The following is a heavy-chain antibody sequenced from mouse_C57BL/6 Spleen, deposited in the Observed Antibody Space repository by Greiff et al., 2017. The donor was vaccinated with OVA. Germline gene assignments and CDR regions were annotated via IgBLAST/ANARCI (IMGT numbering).Heavy chain of an antibody. CDR3: KGGLYYSNLY. D-gene: IGHD2-5*01. CDR1: GYTFTDYE. V-gene: IGHV1-15*01. Sequence: QVQLKESGAELVRPGASVTLSCKASGYTFTDYEMHWVKQTPVHGLEWIGAIDPETGGTAYNQKFKGKAILTADKSSSTANMELRSLTSEDSAGYYCKGGLYYSNLYWGQGTTLTVSS. J-gene: IGHJ2*01. CDR2: IDPETGGT.